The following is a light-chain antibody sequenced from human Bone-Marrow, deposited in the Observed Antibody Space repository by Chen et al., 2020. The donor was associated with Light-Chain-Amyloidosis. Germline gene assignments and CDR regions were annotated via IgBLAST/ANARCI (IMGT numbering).Light chain of an antibody. CDR2: RDT. CDR3: QSADSSGTYEVI. V-gene: IGLV3-25*03. J-gene: IGLJ2*01. CDR1: DLPTKY. Sequence: SYELTPPPSVSVSPGPTARITCSGDDLPTKYAYWYQQKPGQAPVLVIHRDTERPSGISERFSGSSSVTTATLTISGVQAEDEADYHCQSADSSGTYEVIFGGGTKLTVL.